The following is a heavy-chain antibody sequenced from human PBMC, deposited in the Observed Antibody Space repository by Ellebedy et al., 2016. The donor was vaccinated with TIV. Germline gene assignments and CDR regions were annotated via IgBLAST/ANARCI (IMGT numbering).Heavy chain of an antibody. CDR1: GFTFSSYA. V-gene: IGHV3-30*01. J-gene: IGHJ3*02. D-gene: IGHD2-21*02. CDR3: ASKGDTIDAFDI. Sequence: PGGSLRLSCAASGFTFSSYAIHWVRQAPGKGLEWVAVISYDGTNKYSADRSNRYYADSVKGRFTVSRDNSKNTVYLQMDSLRAEDTAVYYCASKGDTIDAFDIWGQGTMVTVSS. CDR2: ISYDGTNKYSADRSNR.